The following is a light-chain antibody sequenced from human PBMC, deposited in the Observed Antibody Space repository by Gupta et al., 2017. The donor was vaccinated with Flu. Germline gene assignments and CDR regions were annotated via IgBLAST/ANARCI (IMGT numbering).Light chain of an antibody. Sequence: DNVMTQSSLSLTVTTGEQASISCVSNRGLLDSRGYNYLDGYVQRPGQSPQQLFFFSSRRFFGVAERFFGSGSCTNFTLKISSVEAEDAGVYYCMHDLLPFPGTFGQGTQLDIK. V-gene: IGKV2-28*01. CDR2: FSS. CDR1: RGLLDSRGYNY. J-gene: IGKJ5*01. CDR3: MHDLLPFPGT.